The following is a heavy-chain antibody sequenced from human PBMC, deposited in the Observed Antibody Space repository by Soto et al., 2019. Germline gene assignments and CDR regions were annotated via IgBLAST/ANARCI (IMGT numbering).Heavy chain of an antibody. CDR1: GVTFSDYY. J-gene: IGHJ3*01. V-gene: IGHV3-11*01. CDR3: ATILVWGVPGAFDF. Sequence: QVQLVESGGGLVKPGGSLRLSCVASGVTFSDYYMSWIRQAPGKGLEWLSYVSSSGNTIYYADSVKGRFTISRDNAKNSLFLQMNSLRAEDTAVYYCATILVWGVPGAFDFWGRGTMVTVSS. CDR2: VSSSGNTI. D-gene: IGHD3-10*01.